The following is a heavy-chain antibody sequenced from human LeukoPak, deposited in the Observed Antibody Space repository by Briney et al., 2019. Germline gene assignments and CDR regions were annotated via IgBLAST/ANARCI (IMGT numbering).Heavy chain of an antibody. CDR2: ISYDGSNK. J-gene: IGHJ4*02. CDR1: GFTFSSYA. D-gene: IGHD2-15*01. Sequence: GRSLRLSCAASGFTFSSYAMHWVRQAPGKGLGWVAVISYDGSNKYYADSVKGRFTISRDNSKNTLYLQMNSLRAEDTAVYYCARAGGYCSGGSCYGWINYFDYWGQGTLVTVSS. V-gene: IGHV3-30-3*01. CDR3: ARAGGYCSGGSCYGWINYFDY.